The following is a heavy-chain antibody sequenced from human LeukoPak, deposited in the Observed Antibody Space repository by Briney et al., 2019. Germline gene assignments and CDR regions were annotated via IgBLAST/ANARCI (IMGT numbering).Heavy chain of an antibody. CDR1: GLTVSSYS. CDR3: ARARASGHSGFDY. V-gene: IGHV3-48*02. CDR2: ISSSSSTI. D-gene: IGHD1-26*01. Sequence: GGSLRLSCVASGLTVSSYSMNWVRQALGKGLEWVSYISSSSSTIYYADSVKGRFTISRDNAKNSLDLQMNSLRDEDTAVYYCARARASGHSGFDYWGQGTLVTVSS. J-gene: IGHJ4*02.